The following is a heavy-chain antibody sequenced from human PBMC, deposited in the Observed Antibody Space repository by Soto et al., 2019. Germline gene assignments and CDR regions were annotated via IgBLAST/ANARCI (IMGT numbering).Heavy chain of an antibody. CDR1: GGTFSSYA. CDR3: ARDVVVAQYFDY. V-gene: IGHV1-69*06. D-gene: IGHD2-15*01. J-gene: IGHJ4*02. CDR2: IIPIFGTA. Sequence: ASVKVSCKASGGTFSSYAISWVRQAPGQGLEWMGGIIPIFGTANYAQKFQGRVTITADKSTSTAYMELSSLRSEDTAVYYCARDVVVAQYFDYWGQGTLVTVSS.